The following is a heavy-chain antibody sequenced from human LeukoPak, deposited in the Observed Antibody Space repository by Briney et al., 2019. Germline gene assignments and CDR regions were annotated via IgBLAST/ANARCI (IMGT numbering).Heavy chain of an antibody. J-gene: IGHJ3*02. Sequence: GGSLRLSCAASGFTFSSYWMSWVRQAPGKGLEWVANIKRDGSEKYYVDSVKGRFTISRDNAKNSLYLQMNSLRAEDTAVYYCARDFGGGLWFGELLGAFDIWGQGTMVTVSS. CDR3: ARDFGGGLWFGELLGAFDI. D-gene: IGHD3-10*01. CDR2: IKRDGSEK. CDR1: GFTFSSYW. V-gene: IGHV3-7*03.